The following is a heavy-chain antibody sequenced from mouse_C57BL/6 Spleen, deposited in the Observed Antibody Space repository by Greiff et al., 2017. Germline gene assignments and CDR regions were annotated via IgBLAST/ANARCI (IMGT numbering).Heavy chain of an antibody. Sequence: QVQLQQSGPELVKPGASVKISCKASGYAFSSSWMNWVKQRPGKGLEWIGRIYPGDGDTNYNGKFKGKATLTADKSSSTAYMQLSSLTSEDSAVYFCAREGDSSGRYYAMDYWGQGTSVTVSS. CDR1: GYAFSSSW. D-gene: IGHD3-2*02. V-gene: IGHV1-82*01. CDR3: AREGDSSGRYYAMDY. CDR2: IYPGDGDT. J-gene: IGHJ4*01.